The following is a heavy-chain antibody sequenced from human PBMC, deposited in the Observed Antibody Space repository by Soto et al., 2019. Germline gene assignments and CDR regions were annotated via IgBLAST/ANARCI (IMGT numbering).Heavy chain of an antibody. V-gene: IGHV1-8*01. CDR1: GNTFTSYD. Sequence: ASVKVSCKASGNTFTSYDINWVRQATGHGLEWMGWINPNSGNIGYAQKFQGRVTMTRDTAIRTAYMEVSRLRSDDTAVYYYARGRASGSYYLLDYRGQGTLVTVSS. CDR2: INPNSGNI. CDR3: ARGRASGSYYLLDY. D-gene: IGHD3-10*01. J-gene: IGHJ4*02.